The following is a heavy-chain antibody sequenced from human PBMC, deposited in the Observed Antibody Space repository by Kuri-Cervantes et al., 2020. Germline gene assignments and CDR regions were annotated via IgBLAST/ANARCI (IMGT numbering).Heavy chain of an antibody. J-gene: IGHJ6*02. V-gene: IGHV4-61*02. Sequence: LRLSCTVSGDSISIDGYCGSWIRQPAGKGLEWIGRIFSSGTTNYNPSLKSRVTMSVDTSKNQFSLKLSSVTAADTAVYYCARDVHGMDVWGQGTTVTVSS. CDR2: IFSSGTT. CDR3: ARDVHGMDV. CDR1: GDSISIDGYC.